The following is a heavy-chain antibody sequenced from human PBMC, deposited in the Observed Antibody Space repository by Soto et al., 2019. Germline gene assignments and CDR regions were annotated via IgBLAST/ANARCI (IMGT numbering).Heavy chain of an antibody. Sequence: GGSLRLSCAASGFTFSSYAMSWVRQAPGKGLEWVSAISGSGGSTYYADSVKGRFTISRDNSKNTLYLQMNSLRAEDTAVYYCAKGPPYSSSPTQEFYYYYYYMDVWGKGTTVTVSS. D-gene: IGHD6-6*01. CDR2: ISGSGGST. CDR3: AKGPPYSSSPTQEFYYYYYYMDV. CDR1: GFTFSSYA. V-gene: IGHV3-23*01. J-gene: IGHJ6*03.